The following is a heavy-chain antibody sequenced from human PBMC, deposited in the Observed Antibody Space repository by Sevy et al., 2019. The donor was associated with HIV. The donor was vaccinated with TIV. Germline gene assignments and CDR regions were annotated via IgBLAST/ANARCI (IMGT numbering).Heavy chain of an antibody. CDR1: GFTFSSYS. D-gene: IGHD6-19*01. V-gene: IGHV3-21*01. J-gene: IGHJ6*03. CDR2: ISSSSSYI. Sequence: GGSLRLSCAASGFTFSSYSMSWVRQAPGKGLEWVSSISSSSSYIYYADSVKGRFTISRDNAKNSLYLQMNSLRAEDTAVYYCARDQWLATYYYYYYMDVWGKWTTVTVSS. CDR3: ARDQWLATYYYYYYMDV.